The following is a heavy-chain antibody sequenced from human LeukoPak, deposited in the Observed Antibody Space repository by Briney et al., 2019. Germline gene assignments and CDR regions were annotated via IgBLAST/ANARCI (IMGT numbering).Heavy chain of an antibody. D-gene: IGHD3-10*01. CDR3: AKAGVLLWFGYNWFDP. Sequence: PGGSLRLSCAASGFTFSNYWMHWVRQAPGKGLEWVSGISWNSGSIGYADSVKGRFTTSRDNAKNSLYLQMNSLRAEDTALYYCAKAGVLLWFGYNWFDPWGQGTLVTVSS. CDR2: ISWNSGSI. CDR1: GFTFSNYW. V-gene: IGHV3-9*01. J-gene: IGHJ5*02.